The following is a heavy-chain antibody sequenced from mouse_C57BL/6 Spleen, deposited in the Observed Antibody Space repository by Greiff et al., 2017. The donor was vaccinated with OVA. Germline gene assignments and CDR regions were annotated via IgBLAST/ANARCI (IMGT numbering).Heavy chain of an antibody. CDR2: IDPSDSYT. CDR3: ARRPGGSSHWFAD. CDR1: GYTFTSYW. Sequence: QVQLQQPGAELVMPGASVKLSCKASGYTFTSYWMHWVKQRPGQGLEWIGEIDPSDSYTNYNQKFKGKSTLTVDKSSSTAYMQLSSLTSEDSAVYYCARRPGGSSHWFADWGQGTLVTVSA. J-gene: IGHJ3*01. D-gene: IGHD1-1*01. V-gene: IGHV1-69*01.